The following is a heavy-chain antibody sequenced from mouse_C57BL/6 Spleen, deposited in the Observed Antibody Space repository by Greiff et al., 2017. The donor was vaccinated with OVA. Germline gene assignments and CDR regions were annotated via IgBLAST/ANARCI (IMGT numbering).Heavy chain of an antibody. V-gene: IGHV1-52*01. CDR1: GYTFTSYW. J-gene: IGHJ2*01. CDR3: ARENGYPFDY. CDR2: IDPSDSET. D-gene: IGHD2-14*01. Sequence: QVQLQQPGAELVRPGSSVKLSCKASGYTFTSYWMHWVKQRPLQGLEWIGNIDPSDSETHYNQKFKDKATLTVDKSSSTAYMQLSSLTSEDSAVYYCARENGYPFDYGGQGTTRTVSS.